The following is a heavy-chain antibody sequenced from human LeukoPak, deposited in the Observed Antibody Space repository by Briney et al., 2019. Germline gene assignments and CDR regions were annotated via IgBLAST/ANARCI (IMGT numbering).Heavy chain of an antibody. Sequence: GGSLRLSCVASGFTFSSYEMNWVRQAPGRGLEWVSYMSFSGSTIYYADSVKGRFTISRDNAKNSLYLQMNSLRAEDTAVYYCARGYSSYYPDAFGIGGQGTMVTVSS. V-gene: IGHV3-48*03. D-gene: IGHD5-12*01. CDR3: ARGYSSYYPDAFGI. CDR2: MSFSGSTI. J-gene: IGHJ3*02. CDR1: GFTFSSYE.